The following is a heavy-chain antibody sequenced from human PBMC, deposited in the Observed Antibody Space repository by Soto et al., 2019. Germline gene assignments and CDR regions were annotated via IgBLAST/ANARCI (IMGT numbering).Heavy chain of an antibody. D-gene: IGHD5-18*01. CDR3: ATLWDTAMVTTDY. V-gene: IGHV3-30-3*01. CDR2: ISYDGSNK. Sequence: QVQLVESGGGVVQPGRSLRLSCAASGFTFSSYAMHWVRQAPGKGLEWVAVISYDGSNKYYADSVKGRFTISRDNSKHPLYLQMNSLRAEDTAVYYCATLWDTAMVTTDYWGQGTLVTVSS. CDR1: GFTFSSYA. J-gene: IGHJ4*02.